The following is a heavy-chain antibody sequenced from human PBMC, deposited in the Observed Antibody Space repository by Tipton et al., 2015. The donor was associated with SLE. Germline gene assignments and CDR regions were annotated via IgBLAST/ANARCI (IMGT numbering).Heavy chain of an antibody. V-gene: IGHV4-30-4*08. Sequence: TLSLTCTVSGGSISSGDYYWSWIRQHPGKGLEWIGYIYYSGTTYYNPSLKSRVTISVDTSKNQFSLKLSSVTAADTAVYYCARVLGVVKSYYMDVWGKGTTVTVPS. CDR3: ARVLGVVKSYYMDV. CDR1: GGSISSGDYY. D-gene: IGHD3-3*01. CDR2: IYYSGTT. J-gene: IGHJ6*03.